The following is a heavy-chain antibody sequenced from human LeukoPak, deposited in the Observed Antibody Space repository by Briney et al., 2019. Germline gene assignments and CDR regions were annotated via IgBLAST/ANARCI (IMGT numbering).Heavy chain of an antibody. D-gene: IGHD5-12*01. CDR1: GGSISSYY. J-gene: IGHJ4*02. CDR3: ARAGTGYIDY. Sequence: SETLSLTCTVSGGSISSYYWSWIRQPPGKGLEWIGYIYYSGRTNYNPSLKSRVTISVDTSKNQFSLKLSSVTAADTAVYYCARAGTGYIDYWGQGTLVTVSS. CDR2: IYYSGRT. V-gene: IGHV4-59*01.